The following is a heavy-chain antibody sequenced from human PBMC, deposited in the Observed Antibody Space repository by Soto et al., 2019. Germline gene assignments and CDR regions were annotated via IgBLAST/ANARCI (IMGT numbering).Heavy chain of an antibody. J-gene: IGHJ4*02. CDR3: ARDFIWNHGDLDY. Sequence: GGSLRLSCAASGFTFSRYWMSWVRQAPGKGLEWVAKIKQDGSEKYYVDSVEGRFTISRDNAKNSLYLQMNSLRAEDTAVYYCARDFIWNHGDLDYWGQGTLVTVSS. V-gene: IGHV3-7*01. D-gene: IGHD1-1*01. CDR2: IKQDGSEK. CDR1: GFTFSRYW.